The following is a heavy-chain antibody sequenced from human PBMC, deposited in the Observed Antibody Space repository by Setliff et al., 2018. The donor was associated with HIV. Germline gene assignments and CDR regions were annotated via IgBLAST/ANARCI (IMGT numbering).Heavy chain of an antibody. J-gene: IGHJ4*02. Sequence: GGSLRLSCEASGFIFSRYWMSWVRQAPGKGLEWVANIKEDGSEKYYVDSVKGRFTISRDNAKNSLYLQMNSLRAEDTAVYYCARVMEDCINGNCYVFDYWGQGTLVTVSS. CDR3: ARVMEDCINGNCYVFDY. CDR2: IKEDGSEK. V-gene: IGHV3-7*03. D-gene: IGHD2-15*01. CDR1: GFIFSRYW.